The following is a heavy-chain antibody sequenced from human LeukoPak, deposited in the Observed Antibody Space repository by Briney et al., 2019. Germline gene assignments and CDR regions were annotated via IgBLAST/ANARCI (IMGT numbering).Heavy chain of an antibody. J-gene: IGHJ3*02. CDR2: IYYSGST. CDR3: ARDHGGTPDAFDI. CDR1: GGSISSYY. D-gene: IGHD2-15*01. Sequence: PSETLSLTCTVSGGSISSYYWSWIRQPPGKGLEWIGCIYYSGSTNYSPSLKSRVTISVDTSENQFSLKLSSVTAADTAVYYCARDHGGTPDAFDIWGQGTMVTVSS. V-gene: IGHV4-59*01.